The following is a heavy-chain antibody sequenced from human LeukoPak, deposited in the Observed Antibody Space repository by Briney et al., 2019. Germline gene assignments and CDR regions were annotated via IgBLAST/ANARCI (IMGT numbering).Heavy chain of an antibody. D-gene: IGHD6-13*01. CDR1: GLTFSSYA. J-gene: IGHJ4*02. V-gene: IGHV3-30*04. CDR2: ISYDGSNK. CDR3: ARDLSSSRTTIDY. Sequence: GRSLRLSCAASGLTFSSYAMHWVRQAPGKGLEWVAVISYDGSNKYYADSVKGRFTISRDNSKNTLYLQMNSLRAEDTAVYYCARDLSSSRTTIDYWGQGTLVTVSS.